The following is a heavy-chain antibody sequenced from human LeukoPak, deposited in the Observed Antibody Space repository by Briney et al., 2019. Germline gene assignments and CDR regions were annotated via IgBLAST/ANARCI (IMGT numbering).Heavy chain of an antibody. CDR2: INPSGGST. CDR3: ARDSKRGFDP. Sequence: ASVKVSCKASGYTFISYYMHWVRQAPGQGLEWMGIINPSGGSTSYAQKFQGRVTMTRDTSTSTVYMELSSLRSGDTAVYYCARDSKRGFDPWGQGTLVTVSS. J-gene: IGHJ5*02. CDR1: GYTFISYY. D-gene: IGHD5-24*01. V-gene: IGHV1-46*01.